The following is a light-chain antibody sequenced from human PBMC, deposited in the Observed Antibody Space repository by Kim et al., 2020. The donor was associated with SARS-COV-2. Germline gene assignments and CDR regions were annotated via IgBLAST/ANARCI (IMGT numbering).Light chain of an antibody. V-gene: IGKV4-1*01. CDR1: QSVLYSSNNKNY. CDR2: WAS. J-gene: IGKJ2*01. Sequence: DIVMTQSPDSLAVSLGERATINCKSSQSVLYSSNNKNYLAWYQQKPGQPPKLLISWASTRESGVPDRFRGSGSGTAFTLTISSLRAEDVAVYYCQQYYSTPYTFGQGTKLEI. CDR3: QQYYSTPYT.